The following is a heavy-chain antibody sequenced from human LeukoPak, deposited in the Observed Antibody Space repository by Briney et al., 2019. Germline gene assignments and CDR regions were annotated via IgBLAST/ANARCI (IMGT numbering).Heavy chain of an antibody. Sequence: KTGGSLRLSCAASGFTFSTSTMNWVRQAPGKGLDWVSSISSSNDYIYYADSVKGRFTISRDNAKNSLYLQMNSLRAEDTAVYYCVRIPNSAGFPNWFDPWGQGTLVTVSS. CDR3: VRIPNSAGFPNWFDP. CDR2: ISSSNDYI. CDR1: GFTFSTST. V-gene: IGHV3-21*01. J-gene: IGHJ5*02. D-gene: IGHD6-19*01.